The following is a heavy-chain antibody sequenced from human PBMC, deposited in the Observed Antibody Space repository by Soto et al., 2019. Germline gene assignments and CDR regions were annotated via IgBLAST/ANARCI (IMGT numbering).Heavy chain of an antibody. V-gene: IGHV3-21*04. CDR1: GFTFSSYS. CDR3: ARGRRGGYYGMDV. CDR2: ISSSSSYI. Sequence: PGGSLRLSCAASGFTFSSYSMNWVRQAPGKGLEWVSSISSSSSYIYYADSVEGRFTISRDNAKNSLYLQIDSLRAEDTALSYCARGRRGGYYGMDVWGQGTTVTV. J-gene: IGHJ6*02. D-gene: IGHD2-15*01.